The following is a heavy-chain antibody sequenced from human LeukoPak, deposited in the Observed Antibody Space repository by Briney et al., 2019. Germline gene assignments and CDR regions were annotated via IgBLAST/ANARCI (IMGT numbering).Heavy chain of an antibody. V-gene: IGHV1-2*06. CDR2: INPNRGDT. J-gene: IGHJ2*01. D-gene: IGHD6-19*01. CDR3: ARNPDEHWLDESENWYFDP. Sequence: ASVKVSCKASGYTFIDYYLHWLRQAPGQGLEWMGRINPNRGDTKPAQKFQGRVTMTRDTSISVAYMELSSLQSDDTAVYYCARNPDEHWLDESENWYFDPWGSGTLVTVSS. CDR1: GYTFIDYY.